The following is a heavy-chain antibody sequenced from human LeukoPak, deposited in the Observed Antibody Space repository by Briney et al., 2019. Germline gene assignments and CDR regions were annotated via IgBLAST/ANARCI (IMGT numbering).Heavy chain of an antibody. D-gene: IGHD4-17*01. CDR3: AKSMTTYYYGTDV. J-gene: IGHJ6*02. Sequence: SETLSLTCTVSGGSIGSFYWSWIRQPPGKGLEWIGCIHYSGSTNYNPSLKSRVTFSVNTSKNQFSLNLSSVTAADTAVYYCAKSMTTYYYGTDVWGQGTTVTVSS. CDR2: IHYSGST. V-gene: IGHV4-59*01. CDR1: GGSIGSFY.